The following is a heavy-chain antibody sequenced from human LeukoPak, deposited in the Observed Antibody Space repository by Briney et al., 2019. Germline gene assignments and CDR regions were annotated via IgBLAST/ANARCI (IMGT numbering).Heavy chain of an antibody. CDR2: INPNSGGT. J-gene: IGHJ4*03. Sequence: GASVKVSCKASGYTFTDYYMHWVRQAPGQGLEWMGWINPNSGGTNYAQNYQGRVTMTRDTSISTAYMELSRLRSDDTAVYYCARGSRVYDRSGFHTWHDYWGHGTLVTVSS. CDR1: GYTFTDYY. CDR3: ARGSRVYDRSGFHTWHDY. D-gene: IGHD3-22*01. V-gene: IGHV1-2*02.